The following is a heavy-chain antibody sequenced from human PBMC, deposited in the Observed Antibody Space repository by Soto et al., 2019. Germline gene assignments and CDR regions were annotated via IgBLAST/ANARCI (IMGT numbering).Heavy chain of an antibody. V-gene: IGHV3-30-3*01. CDR1: GFTFSSYA. D-gene: IGHD2-21*01. CDR2: ISYDGSNK. CDR3: ARWYSLNGMDV. J-gene: IGHJ6*02. Sequence: LRLSCAASGFTFSSYAMHWVRQAPGKGLEWVAVISYDGSNKYYADSVKGRFTISRDNSKNTLYLQMNSLRAEDTAVYYCARWYSLNGMDVWGQGTTVTVSS.